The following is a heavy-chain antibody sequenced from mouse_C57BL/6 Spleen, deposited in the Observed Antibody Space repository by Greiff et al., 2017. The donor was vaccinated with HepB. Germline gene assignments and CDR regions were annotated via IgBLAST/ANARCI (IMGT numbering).Heavy chain of an antibody. CDR3: ERRDGY. V-gene: IGHV5-12*01. CDR1: GFTFSDYY. CDR2: ISNGGGST. J-gene: IGHJ2*01. Sequence: EVQVVESGGGLVQPGGSLKLSCAASGFTFSDYYMSWVRQTPEKRLEWVAYISNGGGSTYYPDTVKGRFTISRDNAKNTLYLQMSRLKSEDTAMYYCERRDGYWGQGTTLTVSS.